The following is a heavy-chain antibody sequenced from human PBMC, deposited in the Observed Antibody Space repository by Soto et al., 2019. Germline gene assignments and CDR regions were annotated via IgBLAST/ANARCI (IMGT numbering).Heavy chain of an antibody. J-gene: IGHJ2*01. Sequence: QVQLVQSGAEVKKPGASVKVSCKASGYTFTSYDINWVRQATGQGLERMGWMNPNSGNTGYAQKFQGRVTMTRNTSISTAYMELSSLRSEDTAVYYCARGQIWGSYRYYWYFDLWGRGTLVTVSS. V-gene: IGHV1-8*01. CDR2: MNPNSGNT. D-gene: IGHD3-16*02. CDR1: GYTFTSYD. CDR3: ARGQIWGSYRYYWYFDL.